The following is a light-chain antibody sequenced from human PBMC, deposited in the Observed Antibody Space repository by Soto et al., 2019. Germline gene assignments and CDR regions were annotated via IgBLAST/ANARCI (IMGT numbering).Light chain of an antibody. CDR3: QQYNSYSPT. CDR2: KAS. V-gene: IGKV1-5*03. J-gene: IGKJ1*01. Sequence: DIQMNQSPSTLSGSVGDRVTITCRASQTISSWLAWYQQKPGKAPKLLIYKASTLKSGVPSRFSGSGSGTEFTLTISGLQPGDSATYYCQQYNSYSPTFGQGTKVDIK. CDR1: QTISSW.